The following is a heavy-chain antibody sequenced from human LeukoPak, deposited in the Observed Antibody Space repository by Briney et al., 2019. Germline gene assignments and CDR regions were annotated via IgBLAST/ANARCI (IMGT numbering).Heavy chain of an antibody. D-gene: IGHD1-26*01. CDR2: IKQDGSEK. V-gene: IGHV3-7*01. CDR1: GFTFSSYW. CDR3: AREPRRVGATGACDI. J-gene: IGHJ3*02. Sequence: GGSLRLSCAASGFTFSSYWMSWVRQAPGKGLEWVANIKQDGSEKYYVDSVKGRFTISRDNAKNSLYLQMNSLRAEDTAVYYCAREPRRVGATGACDIWGQGTMVSVSS.